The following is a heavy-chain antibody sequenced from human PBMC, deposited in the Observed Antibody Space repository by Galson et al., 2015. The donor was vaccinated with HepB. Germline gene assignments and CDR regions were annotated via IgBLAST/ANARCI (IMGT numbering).Heavy chain of an antibody. D-gene: IGHD3-3*01. J-gene: IGHJ4*02. CDR3: ARGTITVFGVVTS. CDR2: ISSSSNYI. V-gene: IGHV3-21*01. Sequence: SLRLSCAASGFTFSRYGMHWVRQAPGKGLEWVSSISSSSNYIYYADSVKGRFTISRDNAKNSLYLQMNSLRAEDTAVYYCARGTITVFGVVTSWGQGALVSVSS. CDR1: GFTFSRYG.